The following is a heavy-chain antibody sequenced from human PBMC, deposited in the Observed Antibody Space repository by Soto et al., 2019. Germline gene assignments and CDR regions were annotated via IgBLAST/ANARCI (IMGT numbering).Heavy chain of an antibody. Sequence: GGALRLSCVASGFSFSDSAMFWVRQAPGRGLEWVSTISYHSIGTHYADSVKGRFTISRDNSKDTVWLQMNGLRAEDTAVYYCAKDPSTGPADFWGQGTLVTVSS. CDR2: ISYHSIGT. J-gene: IGHJ4*02. CDR3: AKDPSTGPADF. V-gene: IGHV3-23*01. D-gene: IGHD3-9*01. CDR1: GFSFSDSA.